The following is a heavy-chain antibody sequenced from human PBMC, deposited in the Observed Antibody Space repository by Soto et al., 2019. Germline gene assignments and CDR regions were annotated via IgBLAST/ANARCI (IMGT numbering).Heavy chain of an antibody. CDR3: AREVVVVVPAGTVYYYDVMAV. CDR1: GGSISSGDYY. V-gene: IGHV4-30-4*01. D-gene: IGHD2-2*01. Sequence: SETLSLTCTVSGGSISSGDYYWSWIRQPPGKGLEWIGYIYYSGSTYYNPSLKSRVTISVDTSKNQFSLKLSSVTAADTAVYYCAREVVVVVPAGTVYYYDVMAVPAQGTTDTGSS. CDR2: IYYSGST. J-gene: IGHJ6*01.